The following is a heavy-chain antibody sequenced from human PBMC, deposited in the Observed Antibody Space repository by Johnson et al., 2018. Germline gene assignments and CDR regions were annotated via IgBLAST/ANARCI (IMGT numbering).Heavy chain of an antibody. Sequence: QVQLQESGPGLVKPSETLSLTCTVSGGSISSYYWSWIRQPPGKGLEWIGYIYYSGSTNYNPSLKSRVTIPVDTSKNQFSLKLSSVTAADTAVYYCARDPPSDVTNGVGPGFYGMDGWGQGTPVTVSS. D-gene: IGHD2-8*01. CDR3: ARDPPSDVTNGVGPGFYGMDG. CDR1: GGSISSYY. J-gene: IGHJ6*02. CDR2: IYYSGST. V-gene: IGHV4-59*01.